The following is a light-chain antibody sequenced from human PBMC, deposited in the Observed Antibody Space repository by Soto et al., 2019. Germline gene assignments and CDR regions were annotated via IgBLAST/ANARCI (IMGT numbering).Light chain of an antibody. J-gene: IGKJ4*01. CDR1: QSVASDF. Sequence: EIVLTQSPGTLSLSPGHGATLSCRASQSVASDFSAWYQQKPGQAPRLLIYGSSARAPGIPDRFSGGGSGTDFTLTISRLEPEDFAVYYCQQYCCSPLTFGGGTKVDIK. CDR2: GSS. V-gene: IGKV3-20*01. CDR3: QQYCCSPLT.